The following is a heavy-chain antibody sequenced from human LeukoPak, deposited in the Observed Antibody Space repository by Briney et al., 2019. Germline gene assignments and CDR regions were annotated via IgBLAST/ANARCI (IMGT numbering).Heavy chain of an antibody. CDR2: IYPGDSDT. J-gene: IGHJ5*02. D-gene: IGHD3-10*01. CDR3: ARIMVRGVIITNWFDP. Sequence: GESLKISCKGSGYSFTSYWIGWVRQMPGKGLEWMGIIYPGDSDTRYSPSFQGQVTISADKSISTAYLQWSSLKASDTAMYYCARIMVRGVIITNWFDPWGQGTLVTVSS. V-gene: IGHV5-51*01. CDR1: GYSFTSYW.